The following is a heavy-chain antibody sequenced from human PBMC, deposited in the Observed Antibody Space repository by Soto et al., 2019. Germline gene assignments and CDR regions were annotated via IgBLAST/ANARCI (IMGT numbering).Heavy chain of an antibody. V-gene: IGHV3-74*01. Sequence: VQLVESGGGLVQPGGSLRLSCAASGFTFSSYWMHWVRQAPGKGLVWVSRINSDGSSTSYADSVKGRFTISRDNAKNTLYLQMNSLRAEDTPVYYCARVRRSSSHYYYYGMDVWGQGTTVTVSS. J-gene: IGHJ6*02. D-gene: IGHD6-6*01. CDR2: INSDGSST. CDR3: ARVRRSSSHYYYYGMDV. CDR1: GFTFSSYW.